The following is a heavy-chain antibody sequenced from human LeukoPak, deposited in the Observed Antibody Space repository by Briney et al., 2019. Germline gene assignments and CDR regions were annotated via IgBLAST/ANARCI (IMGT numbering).Heavy chain of an antibody. CDR3: AKDRGSYYLRYCDY. V-gene: IGHV3-23*01. D-gene: IGHD1-26*01. Sequence: GGSLRLSCAASGFTFSSYAMSWVRQAPGKGLEWVSAISGSGGTTYYADSVKGRFTISRDNSKNTLYLQVNSLRAEDTAVYYCAKDRGSYYLRYCDYWGQGTLVTVSS. CDR1: GFTFSSYA. J-gene: IGHJ4*02. CDR2: ISGSGGTT.